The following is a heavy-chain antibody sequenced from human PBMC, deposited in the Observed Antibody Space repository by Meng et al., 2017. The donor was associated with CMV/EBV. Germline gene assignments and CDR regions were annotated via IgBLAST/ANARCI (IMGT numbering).Heavy chain of an antibody. V-gene: IGHV5-51*01. CDR2: IYAGDADF. D-gene: IGHD5/OR15-5a*01. CDR3: ARLGIVSSAVGLAFDV. J-gene: IGHJ3*01. CDR1: RFTSISYR. Sequence: GESLKISCQASRFTSISYRIGWVRQMPGKGLEWMGIIYAGDADFGYNPSFQGQVTISADRSTNTAYLQWRSLKNSDTAIYYCARLGIVSSAVGLAFDVWGQGTMVTVSS.